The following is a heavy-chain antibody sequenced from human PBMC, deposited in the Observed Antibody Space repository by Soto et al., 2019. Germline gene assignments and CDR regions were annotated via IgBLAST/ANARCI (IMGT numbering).Heavy chain of an antibody. CDR2: ISYDGSNK. CDR1: GFTFSSYG. D-gene: IGHD6-19*01. V-gene: IGHV3-30*03. CDR3: ATDFKAVAGTKSDFDY. J-gene: IGHJ4*02. Sequence: QVQLVESGGGVVQPGRSLRLSCAASGFTFSSYGMHWVRQAPGKGLEWVAVISYDGSNKYYADSVKGRFTISRDNSKNTLYLQMNSLRAEDTAVYYCATDFKAVAGTKSDFDYWGQGTLVTVSS.